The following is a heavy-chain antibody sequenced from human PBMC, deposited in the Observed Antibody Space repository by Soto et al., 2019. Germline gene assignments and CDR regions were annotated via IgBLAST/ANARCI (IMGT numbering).Heavy chain of an antibody. CDR3: ARDQGSGRSSSYYYYYGMDA. J-gene: IGHJ6*01. CDR1: GGSISSYY. D-gene: IGHD1-1*01. V-gene: IGHV4-59*01. Sequence: PSETLSLTCTVSGGSISSYYWSWIRQPPGKGLEWIGYIYYSGSTNYNPSLKSRVTISVDTSKNQFSLKLRSVTAADTAASHCARDQGSGRSSSYYYYYGMDAWAPGTKVT. CDR2: IYYSGST.